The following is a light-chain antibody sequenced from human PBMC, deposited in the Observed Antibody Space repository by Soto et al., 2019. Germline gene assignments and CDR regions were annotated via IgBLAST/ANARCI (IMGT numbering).Light chain of an antibody. CDR1: SSDVGGYDH. Sequence: QSVLTQPPSASGSPGQSVTISCTGTSSDVGGYDHVSWYQQHPGKAPKVVIYEVTKRPSGVPDRFSGSKSGNTASLTVSGLQAEDEADYYCSSYATGDNYVFGSGTKLTVL. J-gene: IGLJ1*01. CDR3: SSYATGDNYV. CDR2: EVT. V-gene: IGLV2-8*01.